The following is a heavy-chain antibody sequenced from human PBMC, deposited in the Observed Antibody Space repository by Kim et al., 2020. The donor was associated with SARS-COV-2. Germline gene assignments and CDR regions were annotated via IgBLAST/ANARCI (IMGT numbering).Heavy chain of an antibody. D-gene: IGHD2-2*01. CDR3: ARSGIYCSSTSCYPNWFDP. CDR2: IYYSGST. Sequence: SETLSLTCTVSGGSISSSSYYWGWIRQPPGKGLEWIGSIYYSGSTYYNPSLKSRVTISVDTSKNQFSLKLSSVTAADTAVYYCARSGIYCSSTSCYPNWFDPWGQGTLVIVSS. CDR1: GGSISSSSYY. J-gene: IGHJ5*02. V-gene: IGHV4-39*01.